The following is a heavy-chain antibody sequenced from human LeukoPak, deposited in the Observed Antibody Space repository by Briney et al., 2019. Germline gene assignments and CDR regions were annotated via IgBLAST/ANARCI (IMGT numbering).Heavy chain of an antibody. CDR3: AKVAAAGIAVVLVDY. CDR2: ISDSGDTT. CDR1: GFTFSAYA. J-gene: IGHJ4*02. Sequence: LPGGSLILSCAASGFTFSAYAMSWVRQAPGKGLEWVSVISDSGDTTYYADSVKGRFTISRDNSKNTLYLQMNSLRAEDTAVYYCAKVAAAGIAVVLVDYWGQGTLVTVSS. V-gene: IGHV3-23*01. D-gene: IGHD6-19*01.